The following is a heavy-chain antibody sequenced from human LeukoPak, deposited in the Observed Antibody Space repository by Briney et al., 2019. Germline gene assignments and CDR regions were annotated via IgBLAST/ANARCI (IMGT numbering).Heavy chain of an antibody. Sequence: SETLSLTCVVSGGSVSGYYRGWIRQPPGRGLEWIGYAYYSGSTNYNPSFKSRITISVDTSRNQFSLQLSSVTAADTAVYYCARIHRYCSGGACYVLDNWGQGTLVAVSS. CDR3: ARIHRYCSGGACYVLDN. CDR1: GGSVSGYY. CDR2: AYYSGST. D-gene: IGHD2-15*01. J-gene: IGHJ4*02. V-gene: IGHV4-59*02.